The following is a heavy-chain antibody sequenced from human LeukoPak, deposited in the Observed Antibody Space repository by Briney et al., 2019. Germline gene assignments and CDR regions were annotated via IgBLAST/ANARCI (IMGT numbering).Heavy chain of an antibody. CDR3: ARKLYGDYIDY. Sequence: PSETLSLTCTVSGGSISSGGYYWSWIRQHPGKGLEWIGYIYYSGSAYYNPSLKSRVTISVDTSKNQFSLKLSSVTAADTAVYYCARKLYGDYIDYWGQGTLVTVSS. CDR1: GGSISSGGYY. CDR2: IYYSGSA. V-gene: IGHV4-31*03. J-gene: IGHJ4*02. D-gene: IGHD4-17*01.